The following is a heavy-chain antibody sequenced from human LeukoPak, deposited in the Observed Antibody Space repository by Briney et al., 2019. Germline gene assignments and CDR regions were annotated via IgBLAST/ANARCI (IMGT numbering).Heavy chain of an antibody. Sequence: ASVKVSCKASGYSFTGYYMHWVRQAPGQGLEWMGWINPKTGGTNYALEFQGRVTMTRDTSISTAYMELSRLTSDDTALYYCAGGTYGYNVTDFWGQGTLVTVSS. D-gene: IGHD5-24*01. CDR2: INPKTGGT. J-gene: IGHJ4*02. CDR1: GYSFTGYY. V-gene: IGHV1-2*02. CDR3: AGGTYGYNVTDF.